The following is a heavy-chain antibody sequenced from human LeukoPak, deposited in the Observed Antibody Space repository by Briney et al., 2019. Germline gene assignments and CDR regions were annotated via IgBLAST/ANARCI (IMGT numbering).Heavy chain of an antibody. Sequence: GGSLRLSCAASGFTFSSYSMNWVRQAPGKGLEWVSSISSSSSYIYYADSVKGRFTISRDNAKNSLYLQMNSLRAEDTAVYYCARDQYYDSSGPTTYYYYYGMDVWGQGTTVTVSS. CDR2: ISSSSSYI. CDR3: ARDQYYDSSGPTTYYYYYGMDV. V-gene: IGHV3-21*01. J-gene: IGHJ6*02. CDR1: GFTFSSYS. D-gene: IGHD3-22*01.